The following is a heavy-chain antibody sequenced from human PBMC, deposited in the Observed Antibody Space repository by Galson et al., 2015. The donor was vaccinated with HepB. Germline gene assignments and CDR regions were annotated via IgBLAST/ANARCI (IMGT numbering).Heavy chain of an antibody. CDR1: GFTFNSYG. CDR2: ISYDGSNK. Sequence: SLRLSCAASGFTFNSYGMHWVRQAQGKGLEWVAVISYDGSNKYYADSVKGRFTISRDNSKNTLYLQMNSLRAEDTAVYYCAKDRKWRADTEFDYWGQGTLVTVSS. D-gene: IGHD5-18*01. V-gene: IGHV3-30*18. J-gene: IGHJ4*02. CDR3: AKDRKWRADTEFDY.